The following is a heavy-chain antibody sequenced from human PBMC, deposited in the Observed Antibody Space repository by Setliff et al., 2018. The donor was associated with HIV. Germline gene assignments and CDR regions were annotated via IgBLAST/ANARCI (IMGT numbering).Heavy chain of an antibody. CDR1: GFTFSNHW. CDR2: INYHGSDI. V-gene: IGHV3-74*01. J-gene: IGHJ4*02. CDR3: ATLKTVDY. Sequence: GGSLRLSCVGSGFTFSNHWMQWVRQAPGKGLVWVSRINYHGSDISYADSVKGRFTISRDNPKNTLYLQMNSLRAEDTALYYCATLKTVDYWGQGMLVTVSS.